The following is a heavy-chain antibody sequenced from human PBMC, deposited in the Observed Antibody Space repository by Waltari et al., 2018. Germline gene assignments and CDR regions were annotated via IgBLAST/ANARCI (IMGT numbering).Heavy chain of an antibody. V-gene: IGHV3-74*01. CDR3: ARPLYYSDSSGYYPTYYFDS. J-gene: IGHJ4*02. Sequence: EVQLVESGGGLVQPGGSLRLSCVVSGFTFRSHWMQWGRTVTGKGLVWVSRINRDGSATSYSDSVKGRFTISRDNANSTLYLQMNNLRAEDTAVYYCARPLYYSDSSGYYPTYYFDSWGQGTLVTVSS. CDR2: INRDGSAT. CDR1: GFTFRSHW. D-gene: IGHD3-22*01.